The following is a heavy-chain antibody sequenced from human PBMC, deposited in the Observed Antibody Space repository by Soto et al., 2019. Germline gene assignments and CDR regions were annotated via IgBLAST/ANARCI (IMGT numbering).Heavy chain of an antibody. CDR2: INHSGST. J-gene: IGHJ4*02. CDR1: GGSFSGYY. CDR3: ARAFTDYGDYVEDFDY. Sequence: QVQLQQWGAGLLKPSETLSLTCAVYGGSFSGYYWSRIRQPPGKGLEWIGEINHSGSTNYNPSLKSRVTISVDTSKNQFSLKLSSVTAADTAVYYCARAFTDYGDYVEDFDYWGQGTLVTVSS. D-gene: IGHD4-17*01. V-gene: IGHV4-34*01.